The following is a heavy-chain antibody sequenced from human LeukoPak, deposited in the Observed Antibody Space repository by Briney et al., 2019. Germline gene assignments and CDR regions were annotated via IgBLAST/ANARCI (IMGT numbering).Heavy chain of an antibody. CDR2: IYTSGST. D-gene: IGHD6-6*01. CDR1: GGSISSGSYY. V-gene: IGHV4-61*02. Sequence: SETLSLTCTVSGGSISSGSYYWSWIRQPAGKGLEWIGRIYTSGSTNYNPSLRTRVTISVDASRSQFSLNLSSVTAADTAVYYCARWSGSVTARNYYYYMDVWGEGTTVTVSS. J-gene: IGHJ6*03. CDR3: ARWSGSVTARNYYYYMDV.